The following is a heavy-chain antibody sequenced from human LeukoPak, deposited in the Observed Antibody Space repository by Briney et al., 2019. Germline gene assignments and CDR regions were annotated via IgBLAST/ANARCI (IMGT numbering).Heavy chain of an antibody. D-gene: IGHD6-6*01. CDR1: GSIFTSYW. CDR2: IYPGDSDT. Sequence: PGASLQISCKGSGSIFTSYWIGCVRQLPGKGLEWMGIIYPGDSDTRYSPSFQGQVTISADKSISTAYLQWSSLKASDTAMYNCAREYSFPLNFDSWGQGTLVTVSS. V-gene: IGHV5-51*01. J-gene: IGHJ4*02. CDR3: AREYSFPLNFDS.